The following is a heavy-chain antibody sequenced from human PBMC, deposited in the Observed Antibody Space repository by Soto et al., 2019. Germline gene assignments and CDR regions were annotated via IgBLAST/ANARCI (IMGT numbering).Heavy chain of an antibody. CDR2: IYYSGST. CDR3: ARLGYCSSTSCYAQEYYYYMDV. CDR1: GGSISSYY. Sequence: SETLSLTCTVSGGSISSYYWSWIRQPPGKGLEWIGYIYYSGSTNYNPSLKSRVTISVDTSKNQFSLKLSSVTAADKAVYYCARLGYCSSTSCYAQEYYYYMDVWGKGTTVTVSS. V-gene: IGHV4-59*08. D-gene: IGHD2-2*01. J-gene: IGHJ6*03.